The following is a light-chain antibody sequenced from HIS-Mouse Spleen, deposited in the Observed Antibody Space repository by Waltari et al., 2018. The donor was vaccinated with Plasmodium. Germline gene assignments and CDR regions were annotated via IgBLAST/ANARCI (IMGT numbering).Light chain of an antibody. J-gene: IGKJ3*01. V-gene: IGKV1-33*01. CDR2: DES. CDR3: QQYDNLPPLFT. Sequence: DIQMTQSPSSLSASVGDRVTITFQASQDISNYLNWDQQKPRKAPKLLIYDESNLETGVPSRFSGSGSGTDFTFTISSLQPEDIATDYCQQYDNLPPLFTFGPGTKVDIK. CDR1: QDISNY.